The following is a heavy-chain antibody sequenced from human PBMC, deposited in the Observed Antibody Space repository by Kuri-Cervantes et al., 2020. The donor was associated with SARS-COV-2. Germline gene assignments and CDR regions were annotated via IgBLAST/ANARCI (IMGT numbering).Heavy chain of an antibody. V-gene: IGHV1-69*04. CDR3: ATGAGWLRLRGYYFDY. J-gene: IGHJ4*02. CDR1: GGTFSSYA. CDR2: IIPILGTA. D-gene: IGHD5-12*01. Sequence: SVKVSCKASGGTFSSYAISWVRQAPGQGLEWMGRIIPILGTANYAQKFQGRVTITADKSTSTAYMELGSLRSEDTAVYYCATGAGWLRLRGYYFDYWGQGTLVTVSS.